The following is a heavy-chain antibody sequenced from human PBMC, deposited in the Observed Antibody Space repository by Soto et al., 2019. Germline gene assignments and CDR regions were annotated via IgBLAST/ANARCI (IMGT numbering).Heavy chain of an antibody. V-gene: IGHV4-59*01. CDR2: IYYSGST. D-gene: IGHD3-9*01. CDR1: GGSISSYY. Sequence: QVQLQESGPGLVKPSETLSLTCTVSGGSISSYYWSWIRQPPGKGLEWIGYIYYSGSTNYNPSLKSRVTISVDTSKNQFSLKLSSVTAADTAVYYCARDSTAQGWTGFDYWGQGTLVTVSS. J-gene: IGHJ4*02. CDR3: ARDSTAQGWTGFDY.